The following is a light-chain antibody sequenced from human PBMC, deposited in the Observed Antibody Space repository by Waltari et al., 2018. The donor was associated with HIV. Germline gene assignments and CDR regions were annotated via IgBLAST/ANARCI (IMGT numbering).Light chain of an antibody. V-gene: IGLV3-1*01. Sequence: SYELTQPPSVSVSPGRTASITCSGVKLGGKCASWYQLKPGQSPVLVIFQDRQRPSGIPERFSGSNSGNTATLTISGTQAMDEADYYCQAWDSSVVFGGGTKLTVL. CDR3: QAWDSSVV. CDR1: KLGGKC. J-gene: IGLJ2*01. CDR2: QDR.